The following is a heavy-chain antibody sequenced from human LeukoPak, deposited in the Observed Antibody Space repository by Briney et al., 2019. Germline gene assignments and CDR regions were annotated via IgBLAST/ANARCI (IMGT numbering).Heavy chain of an antibody. J-gene: IGHJ4*02. V-gene: IGHV4-59*08. D-gene: IGHD2-2*01. CDR3: ARYQLGTMIEY. CDR2: ISYSGST. Sequence: SETLSLTCTASGGSISSYYWSWIRQPPGKGLEWIACISYSGSTKYNPSLKSRVTISVDTSKNQLSLTLSSVTAADTAVYYCARYQLGTMIEYWGQGTLVTVSS. CDR1: GGSISSYY.